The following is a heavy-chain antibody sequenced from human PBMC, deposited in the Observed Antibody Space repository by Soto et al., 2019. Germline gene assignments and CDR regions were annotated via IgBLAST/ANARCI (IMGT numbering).Heavy chain of an antibody. V-gene: IGHV3-53*01. CDR1: GFTVSSHY. J-gene: IGHJ3*02. D-gene: IGHD2-2*02. CDR2: IYSGGST. Sequence: EVQLVESGGGLIQPGGSLRLSCAASGFTVSSHYMTWVRQAPGKGLEWVSVIYSGGSTYYADSVKGRFTISRDNSKNTLYLQMNSLRAEDTAVYYCARDRRGGAIDAFDIWGQGTMVTVSS. CDR3: ARDRRGGAIDAFDI.